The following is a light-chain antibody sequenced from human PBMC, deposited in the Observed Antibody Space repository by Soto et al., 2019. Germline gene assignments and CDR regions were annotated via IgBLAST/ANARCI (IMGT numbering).Light chain of an antibody. Sequence: DIQMTQSPSSLSASLGDRVTITRRASQGIGVYLAWFHQKPGKVPKLLIYAASTLQSGVPSRFSGSGSGTDFTLTISSLQPEDFATYYCQKYNSAPLTFGGGTKVEIK. J-gene: IGKJ4*01. CDR2: AAS. CDR1: QGIGVY. CDR3: QKYNSAPLT. V-gene: IGKV1-27*01.